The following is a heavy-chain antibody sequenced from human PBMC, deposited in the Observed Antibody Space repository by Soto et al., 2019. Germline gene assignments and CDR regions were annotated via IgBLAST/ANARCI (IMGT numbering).Heavy chain of an antibody. J-gene: IGHJ5*02. Sequence: QMQLQESGPGLVKPSQTLSLTCTVSGGSISSGDYYWSWIRQPPGKGLGWIGYIYYSGSTNYNPTLKSRVTITVATSKNQFSLKLSSVTAADTAVYYCARVRGRLLRFDPWGQGTLVTVSS. V-gene: IGHV4-30-4*01. CDR2: IYYSGST. D-gene: IGHD2-15*01. CDR3: ARVRGRLLRFDP. CDR1: GGSISSGDYY.